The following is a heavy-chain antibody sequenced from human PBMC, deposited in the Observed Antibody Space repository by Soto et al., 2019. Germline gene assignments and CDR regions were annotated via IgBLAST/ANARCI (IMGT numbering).Heavy chain of an antibody. J-gene: IGHJ4*02. V-gene: IGHV1-69*01. Sequence: QVQLVQSGAEVKTPGSSVRVSCKASGGTFSSYTFNWVRQAPGQGLEWMAGIIPRFGTRNYAPTLQGRVTNNADDSTSTAYMELSRLISEDTAVYYCARGRGMYNSGRSELEQWGQGTLVAVSS. D-gene: IGHD3-22*01. CDR3: ARGRGMYNSGRSELEQ. CDR1: GGTFSSYT. CDR2: IIPRFGTR.